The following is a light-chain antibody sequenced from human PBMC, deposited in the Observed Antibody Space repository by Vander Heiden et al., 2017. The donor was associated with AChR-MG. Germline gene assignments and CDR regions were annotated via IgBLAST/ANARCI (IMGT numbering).Light chain of an antibody. V-gene: IGKV1-39*01. CDR2: AAS. J-gene: IGKJ1*01. CDR3: QQGDSTPRT. Sequence: IQMTQSPFSLSASVGDRVTITCRASQTISRHLNWYQQKPGKAPKLLIYAASSLQSGVPSRFSGSGSGTDFTLTIISLQPEDFATYFCQQGDSTPRTFGQGTKVEIK. CDR1: QTISRH.